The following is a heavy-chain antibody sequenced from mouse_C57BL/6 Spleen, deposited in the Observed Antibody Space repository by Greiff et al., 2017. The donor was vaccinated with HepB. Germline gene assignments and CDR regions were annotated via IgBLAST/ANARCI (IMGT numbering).Heavy chain of an antibody. Sequence: VQLQQSGPGLAKPSQPLSLTCSVTGYSITSDYWNWIRKFPGNKLEYMGYISYSGSTYYNPSLKSRISITRDTSKNQYYLQLNSVTTEDTATYYCARYPYGSSYGWYFDVWGTGTTVTVSS. CDR1: GYSITSDY. J-gene: IGHJ1*03. CDR2: ISYSGST. CDR3: ARYPYGSSYGWYFDV. V-gene: IGHV3-8*01. D-gene: IGHD1-1*01.